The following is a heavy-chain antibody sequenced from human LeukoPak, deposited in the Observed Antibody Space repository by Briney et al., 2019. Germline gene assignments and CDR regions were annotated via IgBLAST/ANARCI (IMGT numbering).Heavy chain of an antibody. D-gene: IGHD4-17*01. J-gene: IGHJ3*02. CDR2: ISDSGDIT. V-gene: IGHV3-23*01. Sequence: GGSLRLSCAASGITFSNYAMNWVRQAPGKGLEWVSTISDSGDITYYADSVKGRFTISSDNSKNTLYLQMNSLRAEDTAVYYCAKDRTVTTRGSAFDIWGRGTLGTVSS. CDR3: AKDRTVTTRGSAFDI. CDR1: GITFSNYA.